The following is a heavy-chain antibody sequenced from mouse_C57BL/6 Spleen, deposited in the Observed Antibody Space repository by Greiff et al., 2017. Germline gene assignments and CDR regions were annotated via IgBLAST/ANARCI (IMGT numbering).Heavy chain of an antibody. D-gene: IGHD2-2*01. V-gene: IGHV1-19*01. CDR1: GYTFTDYY. J-gene: IGHJ2*01. CDR3: AKGGTMVTTSPDFDY. Sequence: EVQLQQSGPVLVKPGASVKMSCKASGYTFTDYYMNWVKQSHGKSLEWIGVINPYNGGTSYNQKFKGKATLTVDKSSSTAYMELNSLTSEDSAVYYCAKGGTMVTTSPDFDYWGQGTTLTVSS. CDR2: INPYNGGT.